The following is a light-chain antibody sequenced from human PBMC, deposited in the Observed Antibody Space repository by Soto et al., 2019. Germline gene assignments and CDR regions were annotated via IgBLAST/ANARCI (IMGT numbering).Light chain of an antibody. CDR3: CSYGGRSTYV. Sequence: QSVLTQPASVSGSPGQSITISCTGTSGDIGSYNLVSWYQQHPGKAPKLLISEGSKRPSGVSNRFSGSKSANTASLTISGLQPEDEADYFCCSYGGRSTYVFGPGTKLTVL. CDR1: SGDIGSYNL. CDR2: EGS. J-gene: IGLJ1*01. V-gene: IGLV2-23*01.